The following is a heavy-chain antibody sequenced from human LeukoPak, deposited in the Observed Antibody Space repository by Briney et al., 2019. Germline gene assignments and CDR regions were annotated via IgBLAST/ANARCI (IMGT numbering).Heavy chain of an antibody. D-gene: IGHD3-22*01. J-gene: IGHJ4*02. CDR1: GFSFTSYR. CDR3: ARRDYFDKYYFDY. Sequence: GESLKISCKGSGFSFTSYRIGWVRQMPGKGLELMGIIYPRDSETRYSPSFQGQVIVSADKSISTAYLQWASLKASDTAMYYCARRDYFDKYYFDYWGQGTLVTVSS. V-gene: IGHV5-51*01. CDR2: IYPRDSET.